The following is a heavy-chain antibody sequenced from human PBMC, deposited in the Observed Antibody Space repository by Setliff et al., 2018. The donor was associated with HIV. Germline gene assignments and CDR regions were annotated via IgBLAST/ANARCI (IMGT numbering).Heavy chain of an antibody. CDR3: ARVYYSFWYGYFLYWYFDL. CDR2: IGRNSDGGKL. Sequence: GGSLRLSCRGSGFTLGDYPLSWVRQAPGKGLEYIGYIGRNSDGGKLQYAAPMKGRFSISRDDSKGIAYLQGDSLQTEDTAVYFCARVYYSFWYGYFLYWYFDLWGRGALVTVSS. J-gene: IGHJ2*01. V-gene: IGHV3-49*04. D-gene: IGHD3-3*01. CDR1: GFTLGDYP.